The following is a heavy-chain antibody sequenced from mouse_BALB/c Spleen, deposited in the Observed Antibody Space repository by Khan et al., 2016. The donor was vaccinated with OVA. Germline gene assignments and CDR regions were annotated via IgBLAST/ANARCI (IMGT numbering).Heavy chain of an antibody. V-gene: IGHV5-6-5*01. CDR3: ARDDWLAY. J-gene: IGHJ3*01. Sequence: EVELVESGGGLVKPGGSLKLSCAASGFTFSNYAMSWVRQTPEKRLEWVASISSGGKTYYPDSVKGRFTTSRADARTILSLQLSSLRSEDTAMYYCARDDWLAYWGQGTRVTVSA. CDR1: GFTFSNYA. CDR2: ISSGGKT.